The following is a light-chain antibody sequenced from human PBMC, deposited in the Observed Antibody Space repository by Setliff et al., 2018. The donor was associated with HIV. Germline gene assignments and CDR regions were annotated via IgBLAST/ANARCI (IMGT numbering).Light chain of an antibody. V-gene: IGLV2-14*01. J-gene: IGLJ3*02. CDR1: SSDVATYNY. CDR3: SSYTTSSTWV. CDR2: EVR. Sequence: ITISCIGTSSDVATYNYVSWYQQHPGKAPKLIIYEVRNRPSSVSNRFSGSKSGITASLTISGLQAEDEAEYYCSSYTTSSTWVFGGGTKATVL.